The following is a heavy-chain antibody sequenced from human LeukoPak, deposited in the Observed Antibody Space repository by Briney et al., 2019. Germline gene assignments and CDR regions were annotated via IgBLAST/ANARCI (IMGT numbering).Heavy chain of an antibody. CDR1: GFTFSSYA. J-gene: IGHJ6*03. CDR3: ANGNRCTSPNCLGYYYFYMDV. V-gene: IGHV3-23*01. Sequence: GGSLRLSCAASGFTFSSYAMNWVRQAPGRGLEWVSGFSGSGGTTYYADSVKGRFTISRDNSKNTLYLQMNSLRAEDTAVYYCANGNRCTSPNCLGYYYFYMDVWGKGTTVTISS. CDR2: FSGSGGTT. D-gene: IGHD2-8*01.